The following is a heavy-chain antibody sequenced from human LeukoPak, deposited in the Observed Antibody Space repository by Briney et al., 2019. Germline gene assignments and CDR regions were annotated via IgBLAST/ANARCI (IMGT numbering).Heavy chain of an antibody. CDR1: GFTFSDHY. V-gene: IGHV3-72*01. J-gene: IGHJ6*03. CDR3: ARGVSDSGYYYMDV. Sequence: GGSLRLSWAASGFTFSDHYMDWVRQAPGKGLEWVGRTRNKAKSYTTEYAASVKGRFTRSRDDSKSSLYLQMNSLKTEDTAVYYCARGVSDSGYYYMDVWGTGTTVTVSS. CDR2: TRNKAKSYTT. D-gene: IGHD2-15*01.